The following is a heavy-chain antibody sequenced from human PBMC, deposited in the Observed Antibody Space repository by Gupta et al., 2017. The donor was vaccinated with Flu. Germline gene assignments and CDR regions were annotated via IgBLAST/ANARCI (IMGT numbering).Heavy chain of an antibody. Sequence: QLVQSGAEVKKPGASLKISCKASGYNFATSWIAWVRQMPGKGLEWMGIIYPGDSDTRYSPSFQGQVTMSADESTSTAYLQWSSLRASDTAIYYCARLGVTVIQINYFDIWGQGTLVTVSS. J-gene: IGHJ4*02. CDR1: GYNFATSW. CDR3: ARLGVTVIQINYFDI. CDR2: IYPGDSDT. D-gene: IGHD2-21*02. V-gene: IGHV5-51*01.